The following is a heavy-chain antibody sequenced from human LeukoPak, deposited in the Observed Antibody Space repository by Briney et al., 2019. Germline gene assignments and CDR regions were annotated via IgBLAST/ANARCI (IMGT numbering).Heavy chain of an antibody. J-gene: IGHJ5*02. Sequence: SETLSLTCTVSGGSISNGYYWSWIRQPAGKGLEWIGRIYTSGSTNYNPSLKSRVTISVDTSKNQFSLKLSSVTAADTAVYYCARHEGAPNNWFDPWGQGTLVTVSS. CDR1: GGSISNGYY. V-gene: IGHV4-61*02. CDR3: ARHEGAPNNWFDP. CDR2: IYTSGST. D-gene: IGHD4/OR15-4a*01.